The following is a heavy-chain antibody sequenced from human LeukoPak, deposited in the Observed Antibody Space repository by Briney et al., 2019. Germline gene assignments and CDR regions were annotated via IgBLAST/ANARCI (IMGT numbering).Heavy chain of an antibody. J-gene: IGHJ4*02. CDR3: MRVGDYDSHFDY. V-gene: IGHV4-59*01. CDR2: IYHSGST. CDR1: GGSISGYY. Sequence: SETLSLTCTVSGGSISGYYWSWVRQPPGKGLEWIAYIYHSGSTNYNPSLKSRVTISVDTTKNQFSLKLSSVTSADTAVYYCMRVGDYDSHFDYWGQGTLVTVSS. D-gene: IGHD4-17*01.